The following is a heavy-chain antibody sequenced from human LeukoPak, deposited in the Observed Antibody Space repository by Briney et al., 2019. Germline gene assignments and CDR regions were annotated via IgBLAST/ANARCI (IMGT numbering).Heavy chain of an antibody. CDR3: TTAFKNSYGYLDDGLDI. V-gene: IGHV3-15*01. CDR1: GLTFRNAW. Sequence: KPGGSLRLSCAASGLTFRNAWMSWVRQAPGKGLEWVGRIKTKIDGGTIGYGPAVKGRFILSRDDLKNTVYLQMNSLKTEDTAMYYCTTAFKNSYGYLDDGLDIWGQGTRVTVSS. CDR2: IKTKIDGGTI. D-gene: IGHD5-18*01. J-gene: IGHJ3*02.